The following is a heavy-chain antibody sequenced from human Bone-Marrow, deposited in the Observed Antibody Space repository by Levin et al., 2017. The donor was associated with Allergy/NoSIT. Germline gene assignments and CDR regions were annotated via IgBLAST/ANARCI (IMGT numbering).Heavy chain of an antibody. D-gene: IGHD5-18*01. CDR1: GFSFNDYS. Sequence: GESLKISCAASGFSFNDYSMNWVRHAPGKGLEWVSSISSRSSHIYYVDSVEGRFTISRDNAKSSLFLQMNSLRAEDTAVYYCARAKQGYIYDPFDMWGQGTMVTVSS. CDR3: ARAKQGYIYDPFDM. CDR2: ISSRSSHI. V-gene: IGHV3-21*01. J-gene: IGHJ3*02.